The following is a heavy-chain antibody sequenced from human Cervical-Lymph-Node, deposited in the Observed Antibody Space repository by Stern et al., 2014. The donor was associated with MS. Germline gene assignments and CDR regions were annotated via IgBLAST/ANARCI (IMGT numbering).Heavy chain of an antibody. D-gene: IGHD1-1*01. CDR1: GFTFSSYA. CDR2: ISGSGGST. J-gene: IGHJ4*02. CDR3: AKVGGRGLAGTQLGYYFDY. Sequence: EVQLVESGGGLVQPGGPLRLSCAASGFTFSSYAMRWVRQAPGKGLEWVSAISGSGGSTYYADSVKGRFTISRDNSKNTMYLQLNSQRAEDTAVYYCAKVGGRGLAGTQLGYYFDYWGQGTLVTVSS. V-gene: IGHV3-23*04.